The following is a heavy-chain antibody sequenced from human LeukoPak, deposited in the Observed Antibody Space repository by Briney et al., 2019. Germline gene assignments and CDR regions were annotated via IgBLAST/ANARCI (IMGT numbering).Heavy chain of an antibody. J-gene: IGHJ4*02. CDR1: GYTFTNYG. CDR2: ISAYNGNT. D-gene: IGHD5-12*01. Sequence: ASVKVSCKASGYTFTNYGISWVRQAPGQGLEWMGWISAYNGNTNYAQKLQGRVTMTTDKSTSTAYMDLRSLRSDDTAVYYCARDGYRGYDRFDYWGQGTLVTVSS. CDR3: ARDGYRGYDRFDY. V-gene: IGHV1-18*01.